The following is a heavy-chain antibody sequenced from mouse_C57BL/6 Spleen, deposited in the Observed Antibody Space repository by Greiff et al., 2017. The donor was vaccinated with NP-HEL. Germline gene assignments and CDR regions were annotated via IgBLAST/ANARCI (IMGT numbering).Heavy chain of an antibody. CDR3: ARIYYDYDEGYWYFDV. Sequence: EVKLQESGPGLAKPSQTLSLTCSVTGYSITSDYWNWIRKFPGNKLEYMGYISYSGSTYYNPSLKSRISITRDTSKNQYYLQLNSVTTEDTATYYCARIYYDYDEGYWYFDVWGTGTTVTVSS. CDR1: GYSITSDY. J-gene: IGHJ1*03. D-gene: IGHD2-4*01. V-gene: IGHV3-8*01. CDR2: ISYSGST.